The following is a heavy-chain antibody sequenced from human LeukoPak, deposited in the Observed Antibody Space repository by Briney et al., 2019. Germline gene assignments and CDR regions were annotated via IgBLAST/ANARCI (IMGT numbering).Heavy chain of an antibody. J-gene: IGHJ4*02. Sequence: GGSLRLSCAASGFSFSSRWMSWVRQAPGKGLEWVAKTKEDGSEKYYVDSVKGRFTISRDNANNSLYLQMNSLRAEDTAVYYCARHGNYDFDYWGPRTLVTVSS. CDR1: GFSFSSRW. CDR3: ARHGNYDFDY. D-gene: IGHD3-16*01. V-gene: IGHV3-7*05. CDR2: TKEDGSEK.